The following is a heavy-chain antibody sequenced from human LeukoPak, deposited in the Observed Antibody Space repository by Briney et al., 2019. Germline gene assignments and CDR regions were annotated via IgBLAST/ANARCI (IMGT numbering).Heavy chain of an antibody. D-gene: IGHD3-9*01. J-gene: IGHJ4*02. CDR3: ARNSPAGGGEGYFAWFPVS. V-gene: IGHV3-48*04. Sequence: GGSLRLSCAASGFTFSSNGMNWVRQAPGKGLEWVSYISVTGGTIYYADSVKGRFTISRDNAKNSLYLQMNSLRVEDTALYYCARNSPAGGGEGYFAWFPVSGGQETLVTAPS. CDR1: GFTFSSNG. CDR2: ISVTGGTI.